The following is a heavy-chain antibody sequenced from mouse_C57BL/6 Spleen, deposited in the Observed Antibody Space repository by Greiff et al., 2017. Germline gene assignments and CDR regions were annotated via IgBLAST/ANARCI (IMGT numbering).Heavy chain of an antibody. CDR3: ARLDTTVVATDY. CDR2: IDPSDSYT. CDR1: GYTFTSYW. Sequence: QVQLQQPGAELVMPGASVKLSCKASGYTFTSYWMHWVKQRPGQGLEWIGEIDPSDSYTNYNQKFKGKSTLTVDKSSSTAYMQLSSLTSEDSAVYYCARLDTTVVATDYWGQGTTLTVSS. V-gene: IGHV1-69*01. J-gene: IGHJ2*01. D-gene: IGHD1-1*01.